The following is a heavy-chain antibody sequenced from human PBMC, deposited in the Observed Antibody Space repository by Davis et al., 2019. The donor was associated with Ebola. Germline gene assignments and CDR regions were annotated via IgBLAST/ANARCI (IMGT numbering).Heavy chain of an antibody. CDR2: IRYDGSKE. CDR1: GFTIIPFG. Sequence: GESLKISCAASGFTIIPFGMHWVRQAPGKGLEWVAFIRYDGSKEYYGDSVKGRFTVSRDNSKNTLFLQMNSLRAEDTAMYYCARDHGQGIRLLYYLDYWGQGSLVTVSS. CDR3: ARDHGQGIRLLYYLDY. J-gene: IGHJ4*02. D-gene: IGHD3-10*01. V-gene: IGHV3-30*02.